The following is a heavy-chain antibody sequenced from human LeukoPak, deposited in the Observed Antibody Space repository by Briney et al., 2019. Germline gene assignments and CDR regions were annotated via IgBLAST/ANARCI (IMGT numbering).Heavy chain of an antibody. CDR2: ISAYNGNT. CDR1: GYTFTSYG. J-gene: IGHJ5*02. Sequence: ASVKVSCKASGYTFTSYGISWVRQAPGQGLEWMGWISAYNGNTNYAQKLQGRVTMTTDTSTSTAYMELRSLRSDDTAVYYCARVSSPLQYNWFDPWGQGTLITVSS. V-gene: IGHV1-18*01. CDR3: ARVSSPLQYNWFDP. D-gene: IGHD1-14*01.